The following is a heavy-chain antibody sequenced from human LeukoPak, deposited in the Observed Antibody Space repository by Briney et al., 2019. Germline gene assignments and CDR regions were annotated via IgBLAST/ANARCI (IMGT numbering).Heavy chain of an antibody. Sequence: GASVKVSCKASGYTFTSYGISWVRQAPGQGLEWMGWISAYNGNTNYAQKLQGRVTMTTDTSTSTAYMELRSLRSDDTAVYYCARATVTTARVMYYYYYYMDVWGEGTTVTVSS. D-gene: IGHD4-17*01. CDR2: ISAYNGNT. CDR1: GYTFTSYG. J-gene: IGHJ6*03. CDR3: ARATVTTARVMYYYYYYMDV. V-gene: IGHV1-18*01.